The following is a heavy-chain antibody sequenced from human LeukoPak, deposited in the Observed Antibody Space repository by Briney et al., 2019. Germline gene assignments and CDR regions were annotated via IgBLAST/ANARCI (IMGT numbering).Heavy chain of an antibody. CDR1: GGTFSSYA. Sequence: SVKVSCKASGGTFSSYAISWVGQAPGQGLEWMGGIIPIFGTANYAQKFQGRVTITANESTSTAYMELRSPRSDDTAVYYCAASLGSSSTSCYGKCLGNWGQGTLVTVSS. J-gene: IGHJ4*02. V-gene: IGHV1-69*13. D-gene: IGHD2-2*01. CDR2: IIPIFGTA. CDR3: AASLGSSSTSCYGKCLGN.